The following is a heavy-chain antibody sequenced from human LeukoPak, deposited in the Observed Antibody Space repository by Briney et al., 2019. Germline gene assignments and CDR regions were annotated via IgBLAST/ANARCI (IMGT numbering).Heavy chain of an antibody. J-gene: IGHJ4*02. CDR3: ARRINSGWYGGYYFDY. CDR1: GFTFSSYW. Sequence: GGSLRLSCAASGFTFSSYWMSWVRQAPGKGLEWVANIKQDGSEKYYVDSVKGRFTISRDNAKNSLYLQMNSLRAEDTAVYYCARRINSGWYGGYYFDYWGQGTLVTVSS. D-gene: IGHD6-19*01. V-gene: IGHV3-7*01. CDR2: IKQDGSEK.